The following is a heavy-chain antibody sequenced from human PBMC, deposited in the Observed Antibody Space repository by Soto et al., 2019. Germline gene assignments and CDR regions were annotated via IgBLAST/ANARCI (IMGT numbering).Heavy chain of an antibody. Sequence: GGSLRLSCAASGFTFRNSAMSWVRQASGKGLEWVSVISGSGVGAFYADSVKGRFTISRDNSKNTLYLQMKSLRAEDTAVYYCAKDPLIATVTYFDSWGQGTLVTVSS. CDR3: AKDPLIATVTYFDS. J-gene: IGHJ4*01. CDR2: ISGSGVGA. CDR1: GFTFRNSA. D-gene: IGHD4-4*01. V-gene: IGHV3-23*01.